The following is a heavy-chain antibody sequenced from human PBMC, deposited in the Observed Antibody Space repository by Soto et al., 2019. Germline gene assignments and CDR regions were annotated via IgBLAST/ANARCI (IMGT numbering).Heavy chain of an antibody. CDR2: FDPEDGET. D-gene: IGHD3-9*01. CDR3: ACYDILTGSFLSSAYYFYAVDL. V-gene: IGHV1-24*01. J-gene: IGHJ6*02. CDR1: GYIISELS. Sequence: SVKVSCKVSGYIISELSIHWVRQAPGKGLEWMGGFDPEDGETIYAQKFQGRVTMTEDTSTNTAYLELRSLRSEDTAVYYCACYDILTGSFLSSAYYFYAVDLWGQGTTVTVSS.